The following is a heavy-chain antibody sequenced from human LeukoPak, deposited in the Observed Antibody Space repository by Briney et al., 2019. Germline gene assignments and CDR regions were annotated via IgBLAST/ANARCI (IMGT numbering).Heavy chain of an antibody. V-gene: IGHV4-31*03. Sequence: PSETLSLTCTVSGGSISSGGYYWSWIRQHPGKGLEWIGYIYYSGSTYYNPSLKSRVTISVDTSKNQFSLKLNSVTAADTAVYYCARGKLEMATAFDYWGQGTLVTVSS. J-gene: IGHJ4*02. CDR3: ARGKLEMATAFDY. D-gene: IGHD5-24*01. CDR2: IYYSGST. CDR1: GGSISSGGYY.